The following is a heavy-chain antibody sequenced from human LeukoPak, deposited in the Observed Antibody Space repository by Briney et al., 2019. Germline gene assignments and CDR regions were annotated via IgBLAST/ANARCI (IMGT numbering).Heavy chain of an antibody. CDR1: EYTFTGYY. J-gene: IGHJ2*01. CDR3: ARGPYVPFPSWYFDL. Sequence: ASVKVSCKASEYTFTGYYMHWVRQAPGQGLEWMGWINPNSGGTHYAPKFQGRVTMTRDTTISTAYMELSRLRSDDTAVYYCARGPYVPFPSWYFDLWGRGTLVTVSS. V-gene: IGHV1-2*02. D-gene: IGHD3-10*02. CDR2: INPNSGGT.